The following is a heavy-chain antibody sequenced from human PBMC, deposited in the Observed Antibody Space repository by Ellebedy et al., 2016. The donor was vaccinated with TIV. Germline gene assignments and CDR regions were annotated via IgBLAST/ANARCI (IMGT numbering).Heavy chain of an antibody. CDR1: GLPFTNSW. Sequence: GGSLRLSXVASGLPFTNSWMTWVRQTPGKVLEWVASINSDGSERRYVDSVKGRFTISRDNAANSVFLQMSSLRAHDTAVYYCARDSGFYCLDFWGQGTLVTVSS. CDR3: ARDSGFYCLDF. V-gene: IGHV3-7*01. D-gene: IGHD2-15*01. CDR2: INSDGSER. J-gene: IGHJ4*02.